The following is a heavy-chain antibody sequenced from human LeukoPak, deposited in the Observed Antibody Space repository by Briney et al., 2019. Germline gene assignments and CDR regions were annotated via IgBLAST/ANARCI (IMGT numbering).Heavy chain of an antibody. J-gene: IGHJ4*02. D-gene: IGHD3-9*01. CDR2: INPNSGGT. V-gene: IGHV1-2*02. CDR3: ARQSYDILTGYPLVY. Sequence: ASVKVSCKASGYTFTGYYMHWVRQAPGQGLEWMGWINPNSGGTNYAQKFQGRVTMTRDTSISTAYMELSRLRSDDTAVYYCARQSYDILTGYPLVYWGQGTLVTVSS. CDR1: GYTFTGYY.